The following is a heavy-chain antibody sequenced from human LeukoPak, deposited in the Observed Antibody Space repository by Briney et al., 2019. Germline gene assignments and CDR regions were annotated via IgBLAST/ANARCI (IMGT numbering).Heavy chain of an antibody. D-gene: IGHD3-3*01. V-gene: IGHV4-34*01. CDR2: INHSGST. CDR3: ATRYYDFWSGYRNAFDI. Sequence: SETLSLTCAVYGGSFSNYYWSWIRQPPGKGLEWIGEINHSGSTNYNPSLKSRVTISVDTSKNQFSLKLSSVTAADTAVYYCATRYYDFWSGYRNAFDIWGQGTMVTVSS. CDR1: GGSFSNYY. J-gene: IGHJ3*02.